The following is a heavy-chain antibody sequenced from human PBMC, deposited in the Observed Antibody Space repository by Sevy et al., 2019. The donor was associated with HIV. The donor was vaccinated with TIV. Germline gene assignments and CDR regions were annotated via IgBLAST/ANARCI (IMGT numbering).Heavy chain of an antibody. CDR2: ISSGSSYK. J-gene: IGHJ4*02. V-gene: IGHV3-21*01. D-gene: IGHD3-22*01. CDR1: GFTFRDYS. CDR3: TRVDYYDTSGSHY. Sequence: GGSLRLSCEASGFTFRDYSMNCVRQAPGKGLEWVSSISSGSSYKKYGDSVKGRFTISRDNAKNSLYLQLNSLRAEDTAVYYCTRVDYYDTSGSHYWGQGTLVTVSS.